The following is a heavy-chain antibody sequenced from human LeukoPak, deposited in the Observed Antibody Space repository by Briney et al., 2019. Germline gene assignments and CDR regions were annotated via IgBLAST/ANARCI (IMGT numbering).Heavy chain of an antibody. CDR2: LYSDSSA. CDR1: GFTFNNYV. CDR3: ARVWGYDFWSGYYVNDYYYGMDV. D-gene: IGHD3-3*01. Sequence: GGSLRLSCAASGFTFNNYVMTWVRQAPGKGLEWVSILYSDSSAYYADSVKGRFTISRDNSKNTLYLQMNSLRAEDTAVYYCARVWGYDFWSGYYVNDYYYGMDVWGQGTTVTVSS. J-gene: IGHJ6*02. V-gene: IGHV3-66*02.